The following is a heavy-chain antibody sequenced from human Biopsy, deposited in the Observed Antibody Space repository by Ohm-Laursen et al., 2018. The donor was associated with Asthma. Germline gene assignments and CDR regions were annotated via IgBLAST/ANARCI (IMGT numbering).Heavy chain of an antibody. CDR1: GGSISSFY. Sequence: SETLSLTCSVYGGSISSFYWSWIRQSPEKGLEWMGYVYCTGSTNYNPSLKSRVTMSVDTSKNRMFLGLTSVTAADTAIYYCVRAVRNEQWLAPFDYWGQGKPVTVSS. D-gene: IGHD6-19*01. CDR2: VYCTGST. CDR3: VRAVRNEQWLAPFDY. J-gene: IGHJ4*02. V-gene: IGHV4-59*01.